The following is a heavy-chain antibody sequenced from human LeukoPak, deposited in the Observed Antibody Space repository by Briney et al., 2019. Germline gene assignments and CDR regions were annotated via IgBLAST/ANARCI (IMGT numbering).Heavy chain of an antibody. V-gene: IGHV4-59*08. CDR2: IYYTRSS. CDR1: GASINSHF. CDR3: ARGRYYFDY. Sequence: SETLSLTCTVSGASINSHFWSSIRQPPGKGLEWVGSIYYTRSSNYNPSLESRVTISVDTSKNQFSLKLSSVTAADTAVYYCARGRYYFDYWGQGTLVTVSS. J-gene: IGHJ4*02.